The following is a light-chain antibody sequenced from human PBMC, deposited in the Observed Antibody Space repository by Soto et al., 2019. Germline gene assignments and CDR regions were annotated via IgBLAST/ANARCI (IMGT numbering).Light chain of an antibody. CDR2: GAS. Sequence: EIVLTQSPGTLSLSPGERATLSCRASQSVSSSYLAWYQQKPGQAPRLLIYGASSSATGIPDRFSGSGSATDFTLTISSLEPEDFAVYYYQQYGSTPRTFGQGTKVEIK. CDR3: QQYGSTPRT. J-gene: IGKJ1*01. V-gene: IGKV3-20*01. CDR1: QSVSSSY.